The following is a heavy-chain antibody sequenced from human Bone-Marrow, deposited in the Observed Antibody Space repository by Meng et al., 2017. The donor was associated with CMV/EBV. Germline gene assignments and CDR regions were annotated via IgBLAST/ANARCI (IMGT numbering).Heavy chain of an antibody. V-gene: IGHV3-66*02. J-gene: IGHJ6*02. CDR3: ARARMTTFGGVIVTPMDV. D-gene: IGHD3-16*02. CDR2: IYSGGST. Sequence: GESLKISCAASGFTFSSFAMNWVRQAPGKGLEWVSVIYSGGSTCYADSVKGRFTISRDNSKNTLYLQMNSLRAEDTAVYYCARARMTTFGGVIVTPMDVWGQGTTVTVSS. CDR1: GFTFSSFA.